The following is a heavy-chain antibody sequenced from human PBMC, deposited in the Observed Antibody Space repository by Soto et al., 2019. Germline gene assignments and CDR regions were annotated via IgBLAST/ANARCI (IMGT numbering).Heavy chain of an antibody. CDR3: VKEIASAQ. D-gene: IGHD6-25*01. J-gene: IGHJ4*02. CDR2: IKKDGSQK. Sequence: EVQLVESGGGLVQPGGSLRLSCETSGFTFSNYWMTWVRQAPGKGLEWVANIKKDGSQKNFVDSVKGRFTISSDNAKNSLYLQMDSLRVEDTAIYYCVKEIASAQWGQGTLVTVSS. CDR1: GFTFSNYW. V-gene: IGHV3-7*01.